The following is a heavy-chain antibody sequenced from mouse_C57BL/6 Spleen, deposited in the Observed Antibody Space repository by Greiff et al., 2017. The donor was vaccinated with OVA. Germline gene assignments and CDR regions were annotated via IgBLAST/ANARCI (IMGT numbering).Heavy chain of an antibody. Sequence: VQLQQSGPGLVAPSQSLSITCTVSGFSLTSYAISWVRQPPGKGLEWLGVIWTGGGTNYNSALKSRLSISKDNSKSQVFLKMNSLQTDDTARYYCARSYGYDGDAMDYWGQGTSVTVSS. V-gene: IGHV2-9-1*01. CDR1: GFSLTSYA. CDR2: IWTGGGT. D-gene: IGHD2-2*01. CDR3: ARSYGYDGDAMDY. J-gene: IGHJ4*01.